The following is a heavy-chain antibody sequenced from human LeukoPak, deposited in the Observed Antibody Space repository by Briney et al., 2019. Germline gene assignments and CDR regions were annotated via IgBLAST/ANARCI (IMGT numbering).Heavy chain of an antibody. J-gene: IGHJ5*02. CDR3: ARDSHSSGWYGGNWFDP. D-gene: IGHD6-19*01. V-gene: IGHV1-2*02. CDR2: INPNSGGT. Sequence: GASVNVSCKASGYTFTGYYMRWVRQAPGQGLEWMGWINPNSGGTNYAQKFQGRVTMTRDTSISTAYMELSRLRSDDTAVYYCARDSHSSGWYGGNWFDPWGQGTLVTVSS. CDR1: GYTFTGYY.